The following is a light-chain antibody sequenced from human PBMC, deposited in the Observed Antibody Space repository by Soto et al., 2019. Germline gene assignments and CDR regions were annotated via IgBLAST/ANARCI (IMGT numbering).Light chain of an antibody. J-gene: IGLJ2*01. CDR3: SSYTTSSTRV. V-gene: IGLV2-14*01. CDR2: DVS. Sequence: QSALTQPASVSGSPGQSITMSCTGTSNDVGGYNYVSWYQQHPGKAPKLMIYDVSNRPSGVSNRFSGSKSGNTASLTISGLQAEDEADYYCSSYTTSSTRVFGGGTKLTVL. CDR1: SNDVGGYNY.